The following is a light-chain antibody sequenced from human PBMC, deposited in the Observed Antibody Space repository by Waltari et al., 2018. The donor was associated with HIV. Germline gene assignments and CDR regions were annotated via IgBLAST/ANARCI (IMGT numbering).Light chain of an antibody. J-gene: IGKJ1*01. V-gene: IGKV3-20*01. CDR3: QKYGGSWT. Sequence: EIVLMQSPGTLSFSPVERATLSCRTSQSVSSTYLAWYQVKPGQAPRLLIYAASSRATGIPDRFSGSGSGTDFTLTISRLEPEDSALYYCQKYGGSWTFGQGTKVEIK. CDR1: QSVSSTY. CDR2: AAS.